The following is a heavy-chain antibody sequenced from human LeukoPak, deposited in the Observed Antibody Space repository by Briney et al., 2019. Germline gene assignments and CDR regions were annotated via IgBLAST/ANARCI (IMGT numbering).Heavy chain of an antibody. Sequence: ASVKVSCKASGYTFTSYAMNWVRQAPGQGLEWMGWVNTNTGNPTYAQGFTGRFVFSLDTSVSTAYLQISSLKAEDTAVYYCARVTSYDILTGYLRFDYWGQGTLVTVSS. CDR2: VNTNTGNP. CDR1: GYTFTSYA. D-gene: IGHD3-9*01. J-gene: IGHJ4*02. CDR3: ARVTSYDILTGYLRFDY. V-gene: IGHV7-4-1*02.